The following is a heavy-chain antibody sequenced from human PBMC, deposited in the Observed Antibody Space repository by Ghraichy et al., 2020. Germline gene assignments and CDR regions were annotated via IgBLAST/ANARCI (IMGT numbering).Heavy chain of an antibody. V-gene: IGHV1-69*06. Sequence: SVKVSCKASGGTFSSYAISWVRQAPGQGLEWMGGIIPIFGTANYAQKFQGRVTITADKSTSTAYMELSSLRSEDTAVYYCARGQTLKRGYSYGYNWFDPWGQGTLVTVSS. D-gene: IGHD5-18*01. J-gene: IGHJ5*02. CDR2: IIPIFGTA. CDR3: ARGQTLKRGYSYGYNWFDP. CDR1: GGTFSSYA.